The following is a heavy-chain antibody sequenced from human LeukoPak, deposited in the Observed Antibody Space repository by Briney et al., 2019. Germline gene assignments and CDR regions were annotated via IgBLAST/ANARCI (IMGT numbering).Heavy chain of an antibody. CDR2: IYYSGST. Sequence: SETLSLTCTVSGGSIRGADYYWSWIRQHPGKGLEWIGYIYYSGSTYYNPPLKSRITISVDTSKNHFSLKLTSVTAADTAVYYCARVELRRGLRWFDPWGQGTLVTVSS. D-gene: IGHD1-7*01. V-gene: IGHV4-31*03. CDR1: GGSIRGADYY. J-gene: IGHJ5*02. CDR3: ARVELRRGLRWFDP.